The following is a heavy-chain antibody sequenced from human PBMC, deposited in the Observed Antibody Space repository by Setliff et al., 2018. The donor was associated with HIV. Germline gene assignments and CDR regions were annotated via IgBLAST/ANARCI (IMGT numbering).Heavy chain of an antibody. CDR3: ARDPYLLEGYFDY. D-gene: IGHD2-21*01. CDR1: GFIFSGYT. Sequence: PGGSLRLSCAASGFIFSGYTMVWVRQAPGKGLEWVSSISSSGNFIYYEDSVKGRFTVSRDNAQNSVYLQMDSLRAEDTAFYYCARDPYLLEGYFDYWGPGTLVTVSS. J-gene: IGHJ4*02. V-gene: IGHV3-21*01. CDR2: ISSSGNFI.